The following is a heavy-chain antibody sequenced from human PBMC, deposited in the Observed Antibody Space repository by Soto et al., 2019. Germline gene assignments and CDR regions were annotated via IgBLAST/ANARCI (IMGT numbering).Heavy chain of an antibody. J-gene: IGHJ6*02. CDR1: GYTFTSYD. CDR3: AREISYGLDV. CDR2: MNPNSSNP. V-gene: IGHV1-8*01. Sequence: QVQLVQSGAEVKKPGASVKVSCKASGYTFTSYDINWVRQDTGQGLGWMGWMNPNSSNPGYAQKFQGRVTMTRNTSITTAYMELSSLRSEDTAVYYCAREISYGLDVWGQGTTVTVSS.